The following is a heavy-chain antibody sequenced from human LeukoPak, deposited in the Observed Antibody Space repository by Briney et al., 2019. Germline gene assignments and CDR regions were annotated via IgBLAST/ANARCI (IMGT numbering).Heavy chain of an antibody. Sequence: GASVKVSCKASGYTFTGYYMHWVRQAPGQGLEWMGRINPNSGGTNYAQKFQGRVTMTRDTSISTAYMELSRLRSDDTAVYYCAGRARWYYYDSSGHHDAFDIWGQGTMVTVSS. CDR2: INPNSGGT. J-gene: IGHJ3*02. V-gene: IGHV1-2*06. CDR3: AGRARWYYYDSSGHHDAFDI. D-gene: IGHD3-22*01. CDR1: GYTFTGYY.